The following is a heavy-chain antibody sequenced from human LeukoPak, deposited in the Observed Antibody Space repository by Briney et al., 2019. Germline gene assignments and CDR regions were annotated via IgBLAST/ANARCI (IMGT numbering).Heavy chain of an antibody. CDR2: INTYNGNT. V-gene: IGHV1-18*01. CDR3: ARRGRIVMVTAIPKDDAFDI. CDR1: GGTFSSYA. J-gene: IGHJ3*02. Sequence: GSSVKVSCKASGGTFSSYAISWVRQAPGQGLEWMCWINTYNGNTNYSQKLQGRVTITTDTSTSTAYLELRSLSSDATAVYYCARRGRIVMVTAIPKDDAFDIWGQGKMVTVSS. D-gene: IGHD2-21*02.